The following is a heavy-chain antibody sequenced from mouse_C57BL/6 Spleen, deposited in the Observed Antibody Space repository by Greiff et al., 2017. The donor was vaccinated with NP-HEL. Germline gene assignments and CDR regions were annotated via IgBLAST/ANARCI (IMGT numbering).Heavy chain of an antibody. J-gene: IGHJ2*01. D-gene: IGHD1-1*01. Sequence: EVQLQQSGPVLVKPGASVKMSCKASGYTFTDYYMNWVKQSHGKSLEWIGVINPYNGGTSYNQKFKGKATLTVDKSSSTAYMELNSLTSEDSAVYYCARSDYGSIDFDYWGQGTTLTVSS. CDR2: INPYNGGT. CDR1: GYTFTDYY. V-gene: IGHV1-19*01. CDR3: ARSDYGSIDFDY.